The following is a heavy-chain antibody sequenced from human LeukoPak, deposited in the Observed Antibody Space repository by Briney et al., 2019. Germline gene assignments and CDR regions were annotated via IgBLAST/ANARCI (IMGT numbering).Heavy chain of an antibody. Sequence: GGSLRLSCAASGFTFSNYAMSWVRQAPGKGLEWVSAISGSGGSTYYADSVKGRFTISRDNSKNTLYLQMNSLRAEDTAVYYCAKDGVYYYDSSGYYSSRYFDYWGQGTLVTVSS. CDR1: GFTFSNYA. CDR3: AKDGVYYYDSSGYYSSRYFDY. D-gene: IGHD3-22*01. J-gene: IGHJ4*02. CDR2: ISGSGGST. V-gene: IGHV3-23*01.